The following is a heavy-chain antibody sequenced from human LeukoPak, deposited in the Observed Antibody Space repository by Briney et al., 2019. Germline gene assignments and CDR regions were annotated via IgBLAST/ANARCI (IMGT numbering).Heavy chain of an antibody. J-gene: IGHJ5*02. CDR2: ISSSSSAI. CDR3: ARDLRFDP. Sequence: GGSLRLSCAASGFTFSSYSMNWLRQAPGKGLEWVSCISSSSSAIYYADSVKGRFHISRDNAKNSLYLQMHGQRDEDTAVYYCARDLRFDPWGQGTLVTVCS. V-gene: IGHV3-48*02. CDR1: GFTFSSYS.